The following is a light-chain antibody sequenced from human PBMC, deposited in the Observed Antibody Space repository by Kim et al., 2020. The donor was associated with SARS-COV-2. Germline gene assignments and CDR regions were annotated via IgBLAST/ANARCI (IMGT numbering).Light chain of an antibody. J-gene: IGLJ2*01. CDR3: NSRDSNDNVV. V-gene: IGLV3-19*01. Sequence: ALGQTVRITCKGDSLRNYFATRYQQKPGKAPILVIYGKNNRPSGIPDRFSGSSSGNTASLTITGTQAGDEADYYCNSRDSNDNVVFGGGTQLTVL. CDR2: GKN. CDR1: SLRNYF.